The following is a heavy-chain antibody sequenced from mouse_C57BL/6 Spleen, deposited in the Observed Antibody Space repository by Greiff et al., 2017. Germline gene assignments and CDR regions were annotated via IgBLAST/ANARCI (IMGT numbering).Heavy chain of an antibody. J-gene: IGHJ2*01. CDR3: ARATTVVARGYYFDY. D-gene: IGHD1-1*01. CDR1: GYTFTSYG. Sequence: QVQLKQSGAELARPGASVKLSCKASGYTFTSYGISWVKQRTGQGLEWIGEIYPRSGNTYYNEKFKGKATLTADKSSSTAYMELRSLTSEDSAVYFCARATTVVARGYYFDYWGQGTTLTVSS. V-gene: IGHV1-81*01. CDR2: IYPRSGNT.